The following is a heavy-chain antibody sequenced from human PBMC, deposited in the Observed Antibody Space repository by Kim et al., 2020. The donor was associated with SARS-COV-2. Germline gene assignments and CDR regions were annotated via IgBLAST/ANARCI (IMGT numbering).Heavy chain of an antibody. J-gene: IGHJ5*02. V-gene: IGHV4-59*01. D-gene: IGHD3-9*01. Sequence: SRKSRGTIQVDTSKNQFSLKRSSVTAADTAVYYCARAFYYDILTGYVFDPWGQGTLVTVSS. CDR3: ARAFYYDILTGYVFDP.